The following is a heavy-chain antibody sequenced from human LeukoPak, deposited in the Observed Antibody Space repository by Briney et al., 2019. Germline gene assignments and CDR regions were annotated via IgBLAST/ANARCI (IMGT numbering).Heavy chain of an antibody. CDR1: GFTFSSYE. CDR2: ISSSGNTI. D-gene: IGHD2-2*01. V-gene: IGHV3-48*03. Sequence: GGSLRLSCAASGFTFSSYEVNWVRQAPGKGLEWVSYISSSGNTIYYADSVKGRFSISRDNAKNSLYLQMSSLRAEDTAIYYCARDTIVVVPAARDAFDIWGQGTMVTVSS. J-gene: IGHJ3*02. CDR3: ARDTIVVVPAARDAFDI.